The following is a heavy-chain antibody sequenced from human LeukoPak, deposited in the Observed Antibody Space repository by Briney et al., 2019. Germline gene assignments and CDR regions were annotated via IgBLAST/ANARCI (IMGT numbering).Heavy chain of an antibody. V-gene: IGHV1-8*01. CDR3: AKKDTTKGYYYYGMDV. CDR1: GYTLTCYD. Sequence: ASVKDSCKASGYTLTCYDINWVRQATGQGLEWMGWMNPNSGNTGYAQKFQGRVTMTRNTSISTAYMELSSLRSEDTAVYYCAKKDTTKGYYYYGMDVWGQGTTVTVSS. D-gene: IGHD1-14*01. CDR2: MNPNSGNT. J-gene: IGHJ6*02.